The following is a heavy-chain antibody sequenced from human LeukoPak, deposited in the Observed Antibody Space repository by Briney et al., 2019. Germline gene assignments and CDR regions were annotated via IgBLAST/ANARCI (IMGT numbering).Heavy chain of an antibody. J-gene: IGHJ4*02. CDR2: IYTSGTT. V-gene: IGHV4-4*07. CDR1: GGSISTYY. CDR3: ARANSYDSSGHYYEFGY. D-gene: IGHD3-22*01. Sequence: SETLSLTCTVSGGSISTYYWGWIRQPAGKGLEWIGRIYTSGTTNYNPSLKSRVTMSVDTSKNQFSLKLTSVTAADTAVYYCARANSYDSSGHYYEFGYWGQGTLVTVSS.